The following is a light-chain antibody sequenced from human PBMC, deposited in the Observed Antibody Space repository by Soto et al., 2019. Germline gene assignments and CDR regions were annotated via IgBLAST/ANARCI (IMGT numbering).Light chain of an antibody. Sequence: IVLTQSPATLSSSPGERATLSCGASQSVSSSYVAWYPHKPVLAPRLLIHDTSSRAIGIPDRFSGSKSGTNFTLTIRRMEPEDVGMYYCQQYGSSPITCGQGTRLEN. CDR3: QQYGSSPIT. V-gene: IGKV3D-20*01. CDR2: DTS. CDR1: QSVSSSY. J-gene: IGKJ5*01.